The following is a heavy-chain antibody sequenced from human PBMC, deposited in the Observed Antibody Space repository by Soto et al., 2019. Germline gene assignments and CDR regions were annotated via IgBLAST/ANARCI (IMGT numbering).Heavy chain of an antibody. CDR1: GGTFSSYA. J-gene: IGHJ6*02. V-gene: IGHV1-69*12. Sequence: QVQLVQSGAEVKKPGSSVRVSCKASGGTFSSYAISWVRQAPGQGLEWMGGIIPIFDTADYAQKFQGRVTITADESTSTAYMERSSLRSEVTAVYYCATHPMATITYYSGMDVWGQGTTVTVSS. CDR3: ATHPMATITYYSGMDV. D-gene: IGHD5-12*01. CDR2: IIPIFDTA.